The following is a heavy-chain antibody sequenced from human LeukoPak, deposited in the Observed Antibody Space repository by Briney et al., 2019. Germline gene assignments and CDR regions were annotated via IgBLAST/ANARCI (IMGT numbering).Heavy chain of an antibody. J-gene: IGHJ5*02. D-gene: IGHD7-27*01. V-gene: IGHV1-69*13. CDR2: IIPIFGTA. CDR1: GGTFSSYA. CDR3: VGKVLTGGGRTWFDP. Sequence: ASVRVSCKASGGTFSSYAISWVRQAPGQGLEWMGGIIPIFGTANYAQKFQGRVTITADESTSTAYMELSSLRSEDTAVYYCVGKVLTGGGRTWFDPWGQGTLVTVSS.